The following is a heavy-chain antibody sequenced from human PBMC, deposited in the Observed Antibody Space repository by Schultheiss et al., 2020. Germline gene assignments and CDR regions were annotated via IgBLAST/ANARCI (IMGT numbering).Heavy chain of an antibody. CDR3: AKDRYDSSGLDY. CDR2: ISGSGGST. J-gene: IGHJ4*02. V-gene: IGHV3-23*01. CDR1: GFTFSSYA. Sequence: GGSLLSCAASGFTFSSYAMSWVRQAPGKGLEWVSAISGSGGSTYYADSVKGRFTISRDNSKNTLYLQMNRLRAEETAVYYCAKDRYDSSGLDYWGQGTLVTVSS. D-gene: IGHD3-22*01.